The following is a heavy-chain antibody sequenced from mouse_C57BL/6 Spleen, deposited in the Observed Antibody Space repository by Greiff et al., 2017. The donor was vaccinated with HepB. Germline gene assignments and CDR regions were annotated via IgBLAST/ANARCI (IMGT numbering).Heavy chain of an antibody. V-gene: IGHV5-17*01. CDR3: ARADGYYLDVDV. CDR2: ISSGSSTI. D-gene: IGHD2-3*01. Sequence: EVMLVESGGGLVKPGGSLKLSCAASGFTFSDYGMHWVRQAPEKGLEWVAYISSGSSTIYYADTVKGRFTISRDIAKNTLFLQMTSLRSEDTAMYYCARADGYYLDVDVWGTGTTVTVSS. CDR1: GFTFSDYG. J-gene: IGHJ1*03.